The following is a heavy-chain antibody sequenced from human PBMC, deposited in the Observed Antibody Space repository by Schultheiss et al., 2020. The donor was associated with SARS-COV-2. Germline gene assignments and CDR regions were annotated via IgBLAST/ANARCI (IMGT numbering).Heavy chain of an antibody. CDR2: IYHSGST. J-gene: IGHJ4*02. CDR1: GGSISSYY. CDR3: ARHLAYSGSYFGY. V-gene: IGHV4-59*08. Sequence: SETLSLTCTVSGGSISSYYWSWIRQHPGKGLEWIGYIYHSGSTNYNPSLKSRVTISVDTSKNQFSLKLSSVTAADTAVYYCARHLAYSGSYFGYWGQGTLVTVSS. D-gene: IGHD1-26*01.